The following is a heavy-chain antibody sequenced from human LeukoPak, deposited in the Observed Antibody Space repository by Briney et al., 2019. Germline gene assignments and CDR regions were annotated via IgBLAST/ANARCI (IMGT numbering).Heavy chain of an antibody. D-gene: IGHD3-22*01. V-gene: IGHV3-30*03. CDR2: ISYDGSNK. CDR1: GFTFSSYG. J-gene: IGHJ1*01. Sequence: GRSLRLSCAASGFTFSSYGMHWVRQAPGKGLEWVAVISYDGSNKYYAGSVKGRFTISRDNSKNTLYLQMNSLRAEDTAVYYCARGDSSGYYPQHWGQGTLVTVSS. CDR3: ARGDSSGYYPQH.